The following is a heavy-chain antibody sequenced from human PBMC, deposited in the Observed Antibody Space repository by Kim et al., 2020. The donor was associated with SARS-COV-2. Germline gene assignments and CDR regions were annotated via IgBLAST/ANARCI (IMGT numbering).Heavy chain of an antibody. V-gene: IGHV4-34*01. J-gene: IGHJ5*02. D-gene: IGHD3-3*01. CDR3: ARGPVVFGVVIAKNWFDP. CDR1: GGSFSGYY. Sequence: SETLSLTCAVHGGSFSGYYWSWIRQPPGKGLEWIGEINHSGSTNYNPSLKSRVTISVHTSKNQFSLKLSSVTAADTAVYYCARGPVVFGVVIAKNWFDPWGQGTLVTVSS. CDR2: INHSGST.